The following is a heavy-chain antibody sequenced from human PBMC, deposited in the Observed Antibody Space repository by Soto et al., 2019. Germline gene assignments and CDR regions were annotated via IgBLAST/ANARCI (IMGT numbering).Heavy chain of an antibody. J-gene: IGHJ4*02. CDR1: GFTFSTCS. CDR3: VRDQGYTYGRPGIDY. V-gene: IGHV3-48*01. D-gene: IGHD5-18*01. Sequence: HPGGSLRLSCAASGFTFSTCSMNWVRQAPGMGLEWVSYISVSGSTIYYADSVKGRFTISRDNARNSLYLQMNSLRGEDTAVYYCVRDQGYTYGRPGIDYWGQGTRVTVAS. CDR2: ISVSGSTI.